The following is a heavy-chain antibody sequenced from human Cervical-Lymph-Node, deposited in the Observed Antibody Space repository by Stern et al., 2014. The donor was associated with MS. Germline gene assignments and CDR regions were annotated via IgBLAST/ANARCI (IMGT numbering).Heavy chain of an antibody. CDR1: GFTFSNYW. D-gene: IGHD6-19*01. CDR2: LNSDGSNT. J-gene: IGHJ4*02. Sequence: EVQLVESGGGLVQPGGSLRLSCAASGFTFSNYWMHWVREVPGKGLVWVLRLNSDGSNTNYAASVKGRFTISRDNAKNTLWLQMNSLRAEDTAVYYCARDHSTGWYFFDFWGQGTLVTVSS. CDR3: ARDHSTGWYFFDF. V-gene: IGHV3-74*01.